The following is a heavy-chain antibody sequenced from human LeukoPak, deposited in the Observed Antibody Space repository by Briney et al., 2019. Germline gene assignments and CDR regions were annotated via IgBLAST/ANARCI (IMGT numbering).Heavy chain of an antibody. CDR2: ITSSSDSI. V-gene: IGHV3-48*02. CDR1: GFPFSDYS. Sequence: GSLRLSFAASGFPFSDYSMNWVRPAPGKGLEWVSWITSSSDSIYYADSVKGRFTISRDNAKNSLYLQMNSLRDEDTAVYYCSSESRYWGQGTLVIVSS. CDR3: SSESRY. J-gene: IGHJ4*02. D-gene: IGHD3-22*01.